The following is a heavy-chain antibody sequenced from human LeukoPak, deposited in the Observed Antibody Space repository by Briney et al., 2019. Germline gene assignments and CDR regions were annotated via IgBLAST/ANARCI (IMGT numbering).Heavy chain of an antibody. V-gene: IGHV3-30*18. J-gene: IGHJ4*02. CDR3: AKDRYSSGCSDY. CDR1: GFTFSSYG. CDR2: ISYDGSNK. Sequence: HPGRSLRLSCAASGFTFSSYGMHWVRQAPGKGLEWVAVISYDGSNKYYADSVKGRFTISRDNSKNTLYLQMNSLRAEDTAVYYCAKDRYSSGCSDYWDQGTLVTVSS. D-gene: IGHD6-19*01.